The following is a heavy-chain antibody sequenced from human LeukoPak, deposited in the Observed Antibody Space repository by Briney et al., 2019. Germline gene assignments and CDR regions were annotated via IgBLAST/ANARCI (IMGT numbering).Heavy chain of an antibody. CDR3: AKVGASECSGSYEYFQH. CDR1: GFTFSSYA. D-gene: IGHD6-6*01. J-gene: IGHJ1*01. Sequence: GGSLRLSCAASGFTFSSYAMSWVRQAPGKGLEWVSAISGSGGSTYYADSVKGRFTISRDNPKNTLYLQMNSLRAEDTAVYYCAKVGASECSGSYEYFQHWGQGTLVTVSS. CDR2: ISGSGGST. V-gene: IGHV3-23*01.